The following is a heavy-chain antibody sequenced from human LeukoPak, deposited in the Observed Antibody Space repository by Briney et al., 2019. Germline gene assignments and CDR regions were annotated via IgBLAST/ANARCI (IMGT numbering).Heavy chain of an antibody. D-gene: IGHD6-19*01. CDR1: GFTFSSYS. V-gene: IGHV3-48*01. J-gene: IGHJ4*02. CDR3: ARESSGWYRGDYYFDY. CDR2: ISSSSSTI. Sequence: GGSLRLSCAASGFTFSSYSMNWVRQAPGKGLEWVSYISSSSSTIYYADSVKGRFTISRDNAKNSLYLQMNSLRAEDTAVYYCARESSGWYRGDYYFDYWGQGTLVTVSS.